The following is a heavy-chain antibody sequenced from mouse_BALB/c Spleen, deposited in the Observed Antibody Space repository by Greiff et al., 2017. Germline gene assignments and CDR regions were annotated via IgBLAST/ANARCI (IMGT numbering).Heavy chain of an antibody. V-gene: IGHV2-2*02. D-gene: IGHD2-4*01. Sequence: VQLKESGPGLVQPSQSLSITCTVSGFSLTSYGVHWVRQSPGKGLEWLGVIWSGGSTDYNAAFISRLSISKDNSKSQVFFKMNSLQANDTAIYYCATYDYGLYYYAMDYWGQGTSVTVSS. CDR2: IWSGGST. CDR3: ATYDYGLYYYAMDY. J-gene: IGHJ4*01. CDR1: GFSLTSYG.